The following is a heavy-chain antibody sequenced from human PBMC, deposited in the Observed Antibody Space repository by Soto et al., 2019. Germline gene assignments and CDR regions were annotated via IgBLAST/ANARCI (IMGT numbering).Heavy chain of an antibody. J-gene: IGHJ4*02. D-gene: IGHD1-26*01. Sequence: EVQLLESGGGLVQPAGSLRLSCAASGFTFNIYTMSWFRQAPGKGLERVSSIFGNGRTTFYSASVKGRFTISRDNSLNAVYLQMSSLRAEDTAIYYCAKDFTPDSRWDIDYWGQGSLVTVSS. CDR3: AKDFTPDSRWDIDY. CDR2: IFGNGRTT. V-gene: IGHV3-23*01. CDR1: GFTFNIYT.